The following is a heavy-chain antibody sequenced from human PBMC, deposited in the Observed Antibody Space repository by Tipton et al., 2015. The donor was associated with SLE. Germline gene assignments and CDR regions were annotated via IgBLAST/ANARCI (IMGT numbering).Heavy chain of an antibody. J-gene: IGHJ3*02. CDR2: IYTSGST. V-gene: IGHV4-61*02. D-gene: IGHD1-26*01. CDR1: GGSISSGSYY. Sequence: TLSLTCTVSGGSISSGSYYWSWIRQPAGKGLEWIGRIYTSGSTNYNPSLKSRVTISVDTSKNQFSLKLSSVTAADTAVYYCASLPGELLRRDAFDIWGQGKMVPVSS. CDR3: ASLPGELLRRDAFDI.